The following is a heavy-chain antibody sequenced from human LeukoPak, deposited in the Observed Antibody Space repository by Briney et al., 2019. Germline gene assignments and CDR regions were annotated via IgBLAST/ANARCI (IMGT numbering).Heavy chain of an antibody. V-gene: IGHV3-21*04. CDR2: ISSSSYI. D-gene: IGHD2-15*01. CDR3: AKNGDRGAYCSGGSCYPYYYYYIDV. J-gene: IGHJ6*03. Sequence: GGSLRLSCAASGFTFSSYSMNWVRQAPGKGLEWVSSISSSSYIYYADSVKGRFTISRDNAKNSLYLQMNSLRAEDTAIYYCAKNGDRGAYCSGGSCYPYYYYYIDVWGKGTTVTISS. CDR1: GFTFSSYS.